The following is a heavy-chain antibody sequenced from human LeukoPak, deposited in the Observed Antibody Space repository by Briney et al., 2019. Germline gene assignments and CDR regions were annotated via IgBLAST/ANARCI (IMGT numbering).Heavy chain of an antibody. Sequence: GGSLRLSCSASGFTFSGYWMSWVRQAPGKGLEWVASINQEGTQKYYVDSVEGRFTISRDNAENSLCLQMNSLRAEDTAVYYCARRHSGSWHLYFDSWGQGTLVTVSS. D-gene: IGHD1-26*01. CDR1: GFTFSGYW. CDR3: ARRHSGSWHLYFDS. J-gene: IGHJ4*02. CDR2: INQEGTQK. V-gene: IGHV3-7*04.